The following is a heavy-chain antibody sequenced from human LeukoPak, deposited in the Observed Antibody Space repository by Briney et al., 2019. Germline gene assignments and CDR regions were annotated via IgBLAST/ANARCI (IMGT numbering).Heavy chain of an antibody. CDR1: GGSISSGDYY. Sequence: SETLSLTCTVSGGSISSGDYYWSWIRQPPGKGPEWIGYIYYSGSTYYNPSLKSRVTISVDTSKNQFSLKLSSVTAADTAVYYCARVRGYYDSSGYYYEYYFDYWGQGTLVTVSS. J-gene: IGHJ4*02. CDR2: IYYSGST. CDR3: ARVRGYYDSSGYYYEYYFDY. D-gene: IGHD3-22*01. V-gene: IGHV4-30-4*01.